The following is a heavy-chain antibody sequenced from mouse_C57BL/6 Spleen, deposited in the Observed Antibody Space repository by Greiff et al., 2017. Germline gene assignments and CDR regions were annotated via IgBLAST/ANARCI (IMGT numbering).Heavy chain of an antibody. V-gene: IGHV1-18*01. J-gene: IGHJ4*01. CDR3: ATTVVATEAMDY. CDR2: INPNNGGT. D-gene: IGHD1-1*01. CDR1: GYTFTDYN. Sequence: VQLQQSGPELVKPGASVKIPCKASGYTFTDYNMDWVKQSHGKSLEWIGDINPNNGGTIYNQKFKGKATLTVDKSSSTAYMELRSLTSEDTAVYYCATTVVATEAMDYWGQGTSVTVSS.